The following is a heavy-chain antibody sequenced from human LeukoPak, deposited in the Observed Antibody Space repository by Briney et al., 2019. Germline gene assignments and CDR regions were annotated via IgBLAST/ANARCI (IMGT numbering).Heavy chain of an antibody. CDR1: GFTFSSYA. CDR3: ARGPGYSYGID. J-gene: IGHJ4*02. D-gene: IGHD5-18*01. CDR2: ISYDGSNK. V-gene: IGHV3-30-3*01. Sequence: PGRSLRLSCAASGFTFSSYAMHWVRQATGKGLEWVAVISYDGSNKYYADSVKGRFTISRDNSKNTLYLQMNSLRAEDTAVYYCARGPGYSYGIDWGQGTLVTVSS.